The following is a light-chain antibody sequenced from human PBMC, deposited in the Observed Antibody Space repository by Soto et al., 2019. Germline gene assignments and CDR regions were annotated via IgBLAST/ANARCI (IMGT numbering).Light chain of an antibody. CDR2: DTS. J-gene: IGLJ2*01. V-gene: IGLV7-46*01. CDR1: TGAVTSGYY. Sequence: QTVVTQEPSLTVSPGGTVTLTCGSSTGAVTSGYYPFWFQQKPGQAPRTLIYDTSNKLSWAPARFSGSLLGGKAALTLSGAQPEDEAYYYCLLSYSGSRVFGGGTKLTVL. CDR3: LLSYSGSRV.